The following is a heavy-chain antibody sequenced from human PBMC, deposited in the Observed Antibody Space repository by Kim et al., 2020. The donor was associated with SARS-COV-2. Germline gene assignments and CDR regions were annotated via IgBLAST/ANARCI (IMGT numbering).Heavy chain of an antibody. CDR1: GYNFTTYS. CDR2: FSAYNGNR. D-gene: IGHD1-26*01. Sequence: ASVKVSCKASGYNFTTYSISWVRQAPGQGLEYMGWFSAYNGNRNYAQKVQGRVTMTTDTSTSLAYMELRSLRSDDTAVYYCARLLGGGSYYDYWGQGTLVTVSS. CDR3: ARLLGGGSYYDY. V-gene: IGHV1-18*01. J-gene: IGHJ4*02.